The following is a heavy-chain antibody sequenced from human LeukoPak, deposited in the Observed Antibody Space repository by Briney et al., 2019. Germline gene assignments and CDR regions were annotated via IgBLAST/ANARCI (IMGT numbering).Heavy chain of an antibody. Sequence: SETLSLTCTVSGGSISSYYWSWIRQPPGKGLEWIGSIYHSGSTYYNPSLKSRVTISVDTSKNQFSLKLSSVTAADTAVYYCARAPYSSSWYFDYWGQGTLVTVSS. CDR1: GGSISSYY. V-gene: IGHV4-38-2*02. D-gene: IGHD6-13*01. J-gene: IGHJ4*02. CDR3: ARAPYSSSWYFDY. CDR2: IYHSGST.